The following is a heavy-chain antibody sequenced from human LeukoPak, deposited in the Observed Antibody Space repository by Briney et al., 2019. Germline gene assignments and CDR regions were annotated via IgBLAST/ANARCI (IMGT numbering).Heavy chain of an antibody. V-gene: IGHV4-59*01. D-gene: IGHD1-1*01. J-gene: IGHJ5*02. CDR3: AREPPTTTGFDP. CDR1: GGSISSYY. CDR2: IYYSGST. Sequence: SETLSLTCTVSGGSISSYYWSWIRQPPGKGLEWIGYIYYSGSTNYNPSLKSRVTISVDTSKNQFSLKLSSVTAADTAVYYCAREPPTTTGFDPWGQGTLVTVSS.